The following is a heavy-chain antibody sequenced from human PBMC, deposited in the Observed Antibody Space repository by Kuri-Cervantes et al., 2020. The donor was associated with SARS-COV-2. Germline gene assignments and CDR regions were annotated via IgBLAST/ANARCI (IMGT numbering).Heavy chain of an antibody. CDR2: IRYDGSNK. D-gene: IGHD3-22*01. J-gene: IGHJ3*02. Sequence: GGSLRLSCAASGFTFSSYGMHWVRQAPGKGLEWVAFIRYDGSNKYYADSVKGRFTISRDNSKNTLYLQMNSLRAEDTAVYYCTTERSGYHDFIDAFDIWGQGTMVTVSS. CDR3: TTERSGYHDFIDAFDI. V-gene: IGHV3-30*02. CDR1: GFTFSSYG.